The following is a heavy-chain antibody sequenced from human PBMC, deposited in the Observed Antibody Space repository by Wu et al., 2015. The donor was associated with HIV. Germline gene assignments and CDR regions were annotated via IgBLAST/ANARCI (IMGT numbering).Heavy chain of an antibody. CDR1: GGTFSSYA. D-gene: IGHD3-9*01. Sequence: QVQLVQSGAEVKKPGSSVKVSCKASGGTFSSYAINWVRQATGQGLEWVGWMNPNSLNTGYAQKFQGRLTMTRNTSISTAYMELSSLRSEDTAVYYCARGNILRYFDWLKVLIIWGQGTMVTVSS. CDR3: ARGNILRYFDWLKVLII. V-gene: IGHV1-8*02. CDR2: MNPNSLNT. J-gene: IGHJ3*02.